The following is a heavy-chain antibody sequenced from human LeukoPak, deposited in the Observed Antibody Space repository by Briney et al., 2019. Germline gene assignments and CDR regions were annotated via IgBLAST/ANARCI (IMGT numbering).Heavy chain of an antibody. CDR2: IIPNSGDT. CDR3: VRDLRTRAATPYQIDS. D-gene: IGHD6-25*01. CDR1: GHTFTDYH. J-gene: IGHJ4*02. V-gene: IGHV1-2*02. Sequence: ASVKVSCKASGHTFTDYHVHWVRQPPGQKLEWMGWIIPNSGDTYYAQKFRDRVTMTRDTSISTVYMELNRLTSDDTAIYYCVRDLRTRAATPYQIDSWGQGTLVTVSS.